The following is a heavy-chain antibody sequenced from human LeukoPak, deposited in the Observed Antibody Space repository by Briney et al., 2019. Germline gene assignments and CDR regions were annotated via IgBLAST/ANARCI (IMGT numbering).Heavy chain of an antibody. CDR1: GFTFSSYS. D-gene: IGHD4/OR15-4a*01. CDR2: ISSSSSYI. V-gene: IGHV3-21*01. CDR3: ARGRKLTTFDY. Sequence: GGSLRLSCAASGFTFSSYSMNWVRQAPGKGLEWVSSISSSSSYIYYADSVKGRFTIARDNAKNSLYLQMNSLRAEDTAVYYCARGRKLTTFDYWGQGTLVTVSS. J-gene: IGHJ4*02.